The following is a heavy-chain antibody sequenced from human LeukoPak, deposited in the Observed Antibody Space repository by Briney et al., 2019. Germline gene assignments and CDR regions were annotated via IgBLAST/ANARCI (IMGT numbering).Heavy chain of an antibody. Sequence: SETLSLTCAVSGDSISSSIWWTWVRQPPGKGLEWMGEIYHSGTTNYNPSLKSRVTMSLDKSKNQFSLNLTSVTAADTAVYYCAREAAGQWFDPWGQGTLVTVSS. CDR2: IYHSGTT. D-gene: IGHD6-25*01. CDR1: GDSISSSIW. V-gene: IGHV4-4*02. J-gene: IGHJ5*02. CDR3: AREAAGQWFDP.